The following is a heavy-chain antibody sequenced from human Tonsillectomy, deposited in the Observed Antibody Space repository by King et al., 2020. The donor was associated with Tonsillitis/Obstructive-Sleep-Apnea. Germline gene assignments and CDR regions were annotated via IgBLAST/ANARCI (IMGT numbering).Heavy chain of an antibody. CDR1: GXTXINXA. CDR3: AXXXXGXXXXXSXXDX. J-gene: IGHJ4*01. Sequence: VQLVESGGGLVXPGGSLRLSCXASGXTXINXAMXWVRXAPGXGXXWXSGIXXXXXGTXXXXXXXGRFTISRXNXKNPLSLQMNSLGVEDKAVYFCAXXXXGXXXXXSXXDXXXXXTLV. V-gene: IGHV3-23*04. CDR2: IXXXXXGT.